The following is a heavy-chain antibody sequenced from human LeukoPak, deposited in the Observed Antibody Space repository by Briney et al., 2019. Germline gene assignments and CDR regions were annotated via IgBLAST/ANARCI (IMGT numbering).Heavy chain of an antibody. Sequence: SHTLSLTCTVAGGSISSYCWSCIRQPPGKGLEWIGYIFYSGRTNYNPSLKSRVTISEDTSKNQFSLKLSSVTAAATAVYYCVRADEFCSGYYGYWGQGTLVTVSS. J-gene: IGHJ4*02. CDR3: VRADEFCSGYYGY. CDR2: IFYSGRT. V-gene: IGHV4-59*07. D-gene: IGHD3-3*01. CDR1: GGSISSYC.